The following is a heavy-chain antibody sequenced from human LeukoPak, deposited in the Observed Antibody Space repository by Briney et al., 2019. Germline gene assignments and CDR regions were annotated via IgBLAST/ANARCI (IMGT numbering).Heavy chain of an antibody. CDR1: GYTFTSYN. V-gene: IGHV1-46*01. J-gene: IGHJ4*02. CDR2: IHPSGGGT. CDR3: ARDREGSWSTDY. D-gene: IGHD6-13*01. Sequence: ASVKVSCKASGYTFTSYNMHWVRQAPGQGLEWMGIIHPSGGGTSCAQQFQGRVTMTRDTSTSTVFMELSSLRSEDTAVYYCARDREGSWSTDYWGQGTLVTVSS.